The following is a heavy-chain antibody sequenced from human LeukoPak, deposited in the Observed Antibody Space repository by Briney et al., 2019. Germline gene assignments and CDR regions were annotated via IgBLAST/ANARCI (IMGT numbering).Heavy chain of an antibody. J-gene: IGHJ6*03. CDR1: GYTFTSYI. Sequence: GASVKVSCKASGYTFTSYIISWVRQAPGQGLEWMGWINAYNGNTDYAQRVQGRVTMTTETSTSTAYLELRSLRSDDTAVYYCARDRHIAAAVYYYYMDVWGKGTPVTVSS. CDR3: ARDRHIAAAVYYYYMDV. V-gene: IGHV1-18*01. CDR2: INAYNGNT. D-gene: IGHD6-13*01.